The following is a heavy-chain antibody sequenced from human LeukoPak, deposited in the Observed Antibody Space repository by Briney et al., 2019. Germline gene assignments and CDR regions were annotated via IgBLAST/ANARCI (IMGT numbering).Heavy chain of an antibody. J-gene: IGHJ4*02. V-gene: IGHV3-11*01. CDR3: ACDFRYLGHDF. CDR2: ISNVGLTT. Sequence: PGGSLRLSCTASAFTLGDFYMSWIRQASGKGLEWIAYISNVGLTTYYAESVKGRFTISRDNAENSLYLQMNSLRAEDTAVYYCACDFRYLGHDFWGQGTLVTVSS. D-gene: IGHD2-21*02. CDR1: AFTLGDFY.